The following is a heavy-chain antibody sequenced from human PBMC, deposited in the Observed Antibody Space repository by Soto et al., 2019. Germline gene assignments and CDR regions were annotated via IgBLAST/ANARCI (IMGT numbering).Heavy chain of an antibody. CDR2: IIPIFGTA. Sequence: QVQLVQSGAEVKKPGSSVKVSCKASGGTFSSYSINWVRQAPGQGLEWMGEIIPIFGTANYAQKFQGRVTITADESTSTAYMELSSLRSEETAFYYCARDGGRHSGGIDYWGQGTLVTVSS. V-gene: IGHV1-69*01. CDR3: ARDGGRHSGGIDY. CDR1: GGTFSSYS. D-gene: IGHD1-26*01. J-gene: IGHJ4*02.